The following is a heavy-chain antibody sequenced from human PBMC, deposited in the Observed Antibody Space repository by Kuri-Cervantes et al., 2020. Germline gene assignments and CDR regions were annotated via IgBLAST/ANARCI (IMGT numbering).Heavy chain of an antibody. Sequence: GESLKISCAASGFTFSSYDMHWVRQATGKGLEWVSAIGTAGDTYYPGSVKGRFTISRDNSKNTLYLEMNSLRAEDTALYYCAKEKGGNYWYFDLWGRGTLVTVSS. V-gene: IGHV3-13*01. D-gene: IGHD3-16*01. CDR3: AKEKGGNYWYFDL. CDR1: GFTFSSYD. J-gene: IGHJ2*01. CDR2: IGTAGDT.